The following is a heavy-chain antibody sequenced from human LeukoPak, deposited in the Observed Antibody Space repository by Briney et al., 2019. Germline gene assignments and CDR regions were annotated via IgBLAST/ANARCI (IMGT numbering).Heavy chain of an antibody. J-gene: IGHJ4*02. V-gene: IGHV3-30*04. D-gene: IGHD2-2*01. CDR1: GFTFSSYA. Sequence: GGSLRLSCAASGFTFSSYAMHWVRRAPGKGLEWVAVISYDGSNKYYADSVKGRFTISRDNSKNTLYLQMNSLRAEDTAVYYCARDQDCSTTSCYGPLDYWGQGTLVTVSS. CDR3: ARDQDCSTTSCYGPLDY. CDR2: ISYDGSNK.